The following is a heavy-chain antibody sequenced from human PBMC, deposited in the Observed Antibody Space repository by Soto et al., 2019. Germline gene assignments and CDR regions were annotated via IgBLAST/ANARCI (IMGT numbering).Heavy chain of an antibody. V-gene: IGHV4-34*01. CDR2: INHSGST. CDR3: ARADYYDSSGYRPVDY. J-gene: IGHJ4*02. Sequence: SETLSLTCAVYGGSFSGYYWSWIRQPPGKGLEWIGEINHSGSTNYNPSLKSRVTISVDTSKNQFSLKLSSVTAADTAVYYCARADYYDSSGYRPVDYWGQGTLVTVSS. D-gene: IGHD3-22*01. CDR1: GGSFSGYY.